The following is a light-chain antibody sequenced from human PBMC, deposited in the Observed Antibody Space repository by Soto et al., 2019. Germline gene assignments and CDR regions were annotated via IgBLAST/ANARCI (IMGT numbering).Light chain of an antibody. V-gene: IGLV2-8*01. Sequence: QSVLTQPPSASGSPGQSVTISCTGTSSDVGAYNYVSWFQQHPGKAPKLMIYEVTKRPSGVPDRFFGSKSGNTASLTVSGLQAEDEADYYCSSYAGSNNLNVFGTGTKVT. CDR1: SSDVGAYNY. CDR2: EVT. CDR3: SSYAGSNNLNV. J-gene: IGLJ1*01.